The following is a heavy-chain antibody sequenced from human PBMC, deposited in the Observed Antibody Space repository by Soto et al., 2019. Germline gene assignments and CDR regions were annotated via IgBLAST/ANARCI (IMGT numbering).Heavy chain of an antibody. J-gene: IGHJ3*02. Sequence: HPGGSLRLSCAASGFTFSSYAMHWVRQAPGKGLEWVAVISYDGSNKYYADSVKGRFTISRDNSKNTLYLQMNSLRAEDTAVYYCARGTRQRFRAAFDIWGQGTMVTVSS. CDR2: ISYDGSNK. CDR1: GFTFSSYA. V-gene: IGHV3-30-3*01. D-gene: IGHD3-10*01. CDR3: ARGTRQRFRAAFDI.